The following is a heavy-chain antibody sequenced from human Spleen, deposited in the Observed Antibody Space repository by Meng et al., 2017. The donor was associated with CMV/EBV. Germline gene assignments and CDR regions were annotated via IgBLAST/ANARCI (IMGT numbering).Heavy chain of an antibody. Sequence: QVQLVASGGGVVQPGTSLRLSCAASGFSFSSYAVHWVRQAPGKGLEWVAFISYEGSNKYYADSVKGRFTISRDNSKNTLYLQMNSLRAEDTAMYYCARQAQLWLGAFDYWGQGTLVTVSS. V-gene: IGHV3-30-3*01. CDR2: ISYEGSNK. J-gene: IGHJ4*02. D-gene: IGHD5-18*01. CDR1: GFSFSSYA. CDR3: ARQAQLWLGAFDY.